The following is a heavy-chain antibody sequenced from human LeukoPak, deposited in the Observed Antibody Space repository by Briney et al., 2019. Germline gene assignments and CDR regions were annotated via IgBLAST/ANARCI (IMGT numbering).Heavy chain of an antibody. Sequence: SETLSLTCAVYGGSFSGYHWTWIRQPPGKGLEWIGEINHSGSANYSPSLKSRVTISVDTSKNQFSLKLSSVTAADTAVYYCARSYGSGSYYNRRDRFDPWGQGTLVTVSS. CDR3: ARSYGSGSYYNRRDRFDP. J-gene: IGHJ5*02. CDR2: INHSGSA. V-gene: IGHV4-34*01. D-gene: IGHD3-10*01. CDR1: GGSFSGYH.